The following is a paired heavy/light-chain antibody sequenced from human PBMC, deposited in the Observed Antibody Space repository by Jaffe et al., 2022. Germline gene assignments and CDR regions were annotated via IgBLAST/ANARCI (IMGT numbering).Heavy chain of an antibody. D-gene: IGHD5-12*01. Sequence: QVQLQESGPGLVKPSETLSLTCTVSGGSISSYYWSWIRQPPGKGLEWIGYIYYSGSTNYNPSLKSRVTISVDTSKNQFSLKLSSVTAADTAVYYCARSRIEIVATIWHYAFDIWGQGTMVTVSS. CDR3: ARSRIEIVATIWHYAFDI. CDR1: GGSISSYY. J-gene: IGHJ3*02. CDR2: IYYSGST. V-gene: IGHV4-59*01.
Light chain of an antibody. Sequence: QSVLTQPPSASGTPGQRVTISCSGSSSNIGSNTVNWYQQLPGTAPKLLIYSNNQRPSGVPDRFSGSKSGTSASLAISGLQSEDEADYYCAAWDDSLNGLYVFGTGTKVTVL. CDR3: AAWDDSLNGLYV. CDR2: SNN. J-gene: IGLJ1*01. V-gene: IGLV1-44*01. CDR1: SSNIGSNT.